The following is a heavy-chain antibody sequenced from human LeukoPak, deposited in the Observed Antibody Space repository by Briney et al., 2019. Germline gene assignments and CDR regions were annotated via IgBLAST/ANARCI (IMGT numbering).Heavy chain of an antibody. CDR1: GFTFGNAW. J-gene: IGHJ4*02. CDR2: IKSKTDGGTT. Sequence: PGGSLRLSXAASGFTFGNAWMSWVRQAPGKGLEWVGRIKSKTDGGTTDYAAPVKGRFTISRDDSKNTLYLQMNSLKTGDTAVYYCTTTPYCGGDCYFDYWGQGTLVTVSS. V-gene: IGHV3-15*01. D-gene: IGHD2-21*02. CDR3: TTTPYCGGDCYFDY.